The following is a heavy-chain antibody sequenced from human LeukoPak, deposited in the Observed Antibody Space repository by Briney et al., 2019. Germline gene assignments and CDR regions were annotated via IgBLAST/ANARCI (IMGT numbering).Heavy chain of an antibody. J-gene: IGHJ4*02. CDR2: ISSSSSTI. Sequence: GGSLRLSCAASGSTFSSYSMNWVRQAPGKGLEWVSYISSSSSTIYYADSVKGRFTISRDNAKNSLYLQMNSLRAEDTAVYYCAKAPVTTCRGAFCYPFDYWGLGTLVTVSS. D-gene: IGHD2-15*01. CDR1: GSTFSSYS. V-gene: IGHV3-48*01. CDR3: AKAPVTTCRGAFCYPFDY.